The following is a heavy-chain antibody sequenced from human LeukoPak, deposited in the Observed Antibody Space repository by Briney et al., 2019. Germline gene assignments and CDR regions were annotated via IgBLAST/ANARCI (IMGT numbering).Heavy chain of an antibody. D-gene: IGHD6-13*01. CDR2: ISYIGST. CDR1: GSSIGSHY. J-gene: IGHJ4*02. V-gene: IGHV4-59*11. Sequence: SETLSLTCTVSGSSIGSHYWSWLRQPPGEGLECIGYISYIGSTNYNPSLKSRVTISVDTSKNQFSLKLNSVTAADTAVYYCARGPHIAAAGDFDYWGQGTLVTVSS. CDR3: ARGPHIAAAGDFDY.